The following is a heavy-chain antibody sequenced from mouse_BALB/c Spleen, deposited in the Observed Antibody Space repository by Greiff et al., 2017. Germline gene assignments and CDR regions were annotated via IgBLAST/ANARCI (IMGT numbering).Heavy chain of an antibody. D-gene: IGHD2-4*01. CDR3: STMITSFAY. V-gene: IGHV2-6-7*01. CDR2: IWGDGST. J-gene: IGHJ3*01. Sequence: QVQLKQSGPGLVAPSQSLSITCTVSGFSLTGYGVNWVRQPPGKGLEWLGMIWGDGSTDYNSALKSRLSISKDNSKCQVFLKMNSLQTDDTARYYCSTMITSFAYWGQGTLVTVSA. CDR1: GFSLTGYG.